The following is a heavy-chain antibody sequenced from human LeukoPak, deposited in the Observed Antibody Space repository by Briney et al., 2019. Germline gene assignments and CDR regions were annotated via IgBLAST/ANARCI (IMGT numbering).Heavy chain of an antibody. CDR1: GYSISSGYY. D-gene: IGHD2-15*01. V-gene: IGHV4-38-2*01. J-gene: IGHJ4*02. CDR3: AAYCSGGSCYSDSDY. CDR2: IYHSGST. Sequence: PSETLSLTCAVSGYSISSGYYWGWIRQPPGKGLEWIGSIYHSGSTYCNPSLKSRVTISVDTSKNQFSLKLSSVTAADTAVYYCAAYCSGGSCYSDSDYWGQGTLVTVSS.